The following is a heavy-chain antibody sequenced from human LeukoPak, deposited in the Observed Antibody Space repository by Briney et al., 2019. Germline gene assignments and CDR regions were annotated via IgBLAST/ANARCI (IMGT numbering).Heavy chain of an antibody. V-gene: IGHV3-48*04. J-gene: IGHJ5*02. D-gene: IGHD3-22*01. Sequence: GGSLRLSCAASGFTFSSYAMHWVRQAPGKGLEWVSYISSSSSTIYYADSVKGRFTISRDNAKNSLYLQMNSLRAEDTAVYYCARDTYYYDSSGYYLNWFDPWGQGTLVTVSS. CDR1: GFTFSSYA. CDR3: ARDTYYYDSSGYYLNWFDP. CDR2: ISSSSSTI.